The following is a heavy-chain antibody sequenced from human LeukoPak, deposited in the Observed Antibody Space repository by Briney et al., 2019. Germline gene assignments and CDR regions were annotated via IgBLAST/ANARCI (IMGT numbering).Heavy chain of an antibody. CDR1: GFSFSSYG. J-gene: IGHJ6*03. CDR3: AKGEAAYYYYYYMDA. Sequence: GGSLRLSCAASGFSFSSYGMHWVRQAPGKGLEWVAVISYDGSNKYYADSVKGRFTISRDNSKNTLYLQMNSLRAEDTAVYYCAKGEAAYYYYYYMDAWGKGTTVTVSS. D-gene: IGHD6-25*01. V-gene: IGHV3-30*18. CDR2: ISYDGSNK.